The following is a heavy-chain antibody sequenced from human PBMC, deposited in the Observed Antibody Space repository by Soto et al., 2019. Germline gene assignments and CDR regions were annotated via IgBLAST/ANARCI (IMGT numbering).Heavy chain of an antibody. Sequence: SVKVSCKASGGTFSSYAISWVRQAPGQGLEWMGGIIPIFGTANYARKFQGRVTITADESTSTAYMELSSLRSEDTAVYYCARPVYCSSTSCYYYYGMDVWGQGTTVTVSS. CDR1: GGTFSSYA. CDR2: IIPIFGTA. D-gene: IGHD2-2*01. V-gene: IGHV1-69*13. J-gene: IGHJ6*02. CDR3: ARPVYCSSTSCYYYYGMDV.